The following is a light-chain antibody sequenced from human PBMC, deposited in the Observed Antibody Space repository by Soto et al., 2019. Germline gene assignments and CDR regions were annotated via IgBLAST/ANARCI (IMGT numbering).Light chain of an antibody. CDR1: QSISSY. CDR2: ASF. J-gene: IGKJ2*01. Sequence: DIQMTQSPSSLSVSVGDRVTITCRASQSISSYLNGYQQKPGKAPKLLIYASFSLQSGVPSRFSGSGSGTDFTLTISSLEPEDFATYYCHQSYRTPYTFGQGTKLEIK. V-gene: IGKV1-39*01. CDR3: HQSYRTPYT.